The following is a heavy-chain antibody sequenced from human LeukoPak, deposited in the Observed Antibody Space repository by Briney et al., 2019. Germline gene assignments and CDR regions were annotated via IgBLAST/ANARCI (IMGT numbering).Heavy chain of an antibody. V-gene: IGHV1-2*02. CDR2: INPNSGGT. CDR3: AIGSPTAAILDGWFDP. D-gene: IGHD2-2*02. CDR1: GYTFTGYY. J-gene: IGHJ5*02. Sequence: ASVKVSCKASGYTFTGYYMHWVRQAPGQGLEWMGWINPNSGGTNYAQKFQGRVTMTRDTSISTAYMELSRLRSDDTAVYYCAIGSPTAAILDGWFDPWGQGTLVTVSP.